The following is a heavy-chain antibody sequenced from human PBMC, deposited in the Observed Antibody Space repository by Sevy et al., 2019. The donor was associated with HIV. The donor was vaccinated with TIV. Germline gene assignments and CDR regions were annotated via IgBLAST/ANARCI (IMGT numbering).Heavy chain of an antibody. Sequence: GGSLRLSCAASGLTFSTYAMSRVRRAPGKGLEWVSSISGSGGSTYYADSVKGRFTISRDNSKNTLYLQMNSLRAEDTAIYYCAKGRSGSYSYFDYWGQGTLVTVSS. CDR2: ISGSGGST. J-gene: IGHJ4*02. CDR1: GLTFSTYA. V-gene: IGHV3-23*01. D-gene: IGHD1-26*01. CDR3: AKGRSGSYSYFDY.